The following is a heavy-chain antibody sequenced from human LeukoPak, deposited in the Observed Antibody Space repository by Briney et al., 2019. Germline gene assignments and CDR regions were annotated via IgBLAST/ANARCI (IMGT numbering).Heavy chain of an antibody. CDR2: IYYSGST. D-gene: IGHD3-22*01. V-gene: IGHV4-59*01. J-gene: IGHJ5*02. Sequence: SETLSLTCTVSGGSISSYYWSWIRQPPGKGLEWIGYIYYSGSTNYNPSLKSRVTISVDTSKNQFSLKLSSVTAADTAVYYCARTDYYDSSGLPGTWGQGTLVTASS. CDR3: ARTDYYDSSGLPGT. CDR1: GGSISSYY.